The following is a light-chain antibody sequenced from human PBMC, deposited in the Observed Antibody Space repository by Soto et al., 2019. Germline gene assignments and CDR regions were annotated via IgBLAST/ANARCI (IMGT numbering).Light chain of an antibody. V-gene: IGLV2-14*01. CDR1: SSDVGDNNY. CDR3: SSYTCTSTLYV. Sequence: QSALTQPASGSGAPGQSITISCTGTSSDVGDNNYVSWYQQHPGKAPKLMIYDVTHRPSRFSNRFSGSKSVNTASLTISRLHAEDEADYYSSSYTCTSTLYVCGSRTKLTVL. CDR2: DVT. J-gene: IGLJ1*01.